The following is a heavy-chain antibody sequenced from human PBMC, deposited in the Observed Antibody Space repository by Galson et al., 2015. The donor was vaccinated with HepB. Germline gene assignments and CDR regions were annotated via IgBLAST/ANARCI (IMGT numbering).Heavy chain of an antibody. CDR1: GDSVSSNSAA. V-gene: IGHV6-1*01. D-gene: IGHD2-2*01. CDR3: ARDYCSSTSCYGPYGMDV. CDR2: TYYRSKWYN. J-gene: IGHJ6*02. Sequence: CAISGDSVSSNSAAWNWIRQSPSRGLEWLGRTYYRSKWYNDYAVSVKSRITINPDTSKNQFSLQLNSVTPEDTAVYYCARDYCSSTSCYGPYGMDVWGQGTTVTVSS.